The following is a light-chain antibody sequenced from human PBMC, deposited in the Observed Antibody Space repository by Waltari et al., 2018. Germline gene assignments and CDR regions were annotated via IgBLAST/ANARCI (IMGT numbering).Light chain of an antibody. Sequence: SYELTQSPSVSVSPGQPATITCPGDALPKKYYYWYQQKSGQAPVLVIYKDTKRPSGIPEKFSGSSTGTMATLTISGAQVEDEGDYYCYSAEISGKLWAFGGGTKLTVL. CDR2: KDT. V-gene: IGLV3-10*01. CDR1: ALPKKY. CDR3: YSAEISGKLWA. J-gene: IGLJ3*02.